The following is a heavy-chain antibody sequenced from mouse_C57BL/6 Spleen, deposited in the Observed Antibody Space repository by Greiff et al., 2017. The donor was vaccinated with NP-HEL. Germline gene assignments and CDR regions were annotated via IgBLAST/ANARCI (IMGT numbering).Heavy chain of an antibody. Sequence: VQLQQSGPELVKPGASVKISCKASGYAFSSSWMNWVKQRPGKGLEWIGRIYPGDGDTNYNGKFKGKATLTADKSSSTAYMQLSSLTSEDSAVYFCGGFYYYGSSPYFDYWGQGTTLTVSS. J-gene: IGHJ2*01. V-gene: IGHV1-82*01. CDR3: GGFYYYGSSPYFDY. CDR2: IYPGDGDT. CDR1: GYAFSSSW. D-gene: IGHD1-1*01.